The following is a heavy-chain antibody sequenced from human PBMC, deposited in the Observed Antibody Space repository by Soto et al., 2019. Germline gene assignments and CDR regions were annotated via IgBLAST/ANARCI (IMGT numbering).Heavy chain of an antibody. CDR1: GGTFSSYA. CDR2: IIPIFGTA. D-gene: IGHD3-10*01. Sequence: SVKVSCKASGGTFSSYAISWVRQAPGQGLEWMGGIIPIFGTANYAQKFQGRVTITADESTSTAYMELSSLRSEDTAVYYCAREVSSVMVRGVSWFDPWGQGTLVTVSS. CDR3: AREVSSVMVRGVSWFDP. J-gene: IGHJ5*02. V-gene: IGHV1-69*13.